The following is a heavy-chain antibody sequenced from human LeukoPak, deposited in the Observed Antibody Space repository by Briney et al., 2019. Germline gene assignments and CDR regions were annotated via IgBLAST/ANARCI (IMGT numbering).Heavy chain of an antibody. CDR3: ARDPLSYYYDSSGFDAFDI. CDR2: ISYDGSNK. V-gene: IGHV3-30*04. Sequence: AGGSLRLSCAASGFTFSDYAMHWVRQAPGKGLEWVAVISYDGSNKYYADSVKGRFTISRDNSKNTLYLQMNSLRAEDTAVYYCARDPLSYYYDSSGFDAFDIWGQGTMVTVSS. CDR1: GFTFSDYA. D-gene: IGHD3-22*01. J-gene: IGHJ3*02.